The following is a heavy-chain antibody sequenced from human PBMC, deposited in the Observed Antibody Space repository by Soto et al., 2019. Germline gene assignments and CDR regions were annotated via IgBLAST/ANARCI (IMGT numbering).Heavy chain of an antibody. V-gene: IGHV1-18*01. CDR3: ARDWSSVTAAGSEDDY. Sequence: QVQLVQSGAEVKNPGASVKVSCQASGYTFMNYGISWVRQAPGQGLEWMGWISAYNGKTNYAQKFQGRVTMTTDTSTSTAYMELRSLRSDDTAVYFCARDWSSVTAAGSEDDYWGQGTLVTVSS. CDR1: GYTFMNYG. D-gene: IGHD6-13*01. J-gene: IGHJ4*02. CDR2: ISAYNGKT.